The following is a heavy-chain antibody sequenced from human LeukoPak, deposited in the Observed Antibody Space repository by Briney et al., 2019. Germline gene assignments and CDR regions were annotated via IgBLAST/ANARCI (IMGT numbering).Heavy chain of an antibody. V-gene: IGHV3-23*01. CDR2: FSGSGAST. D-gene: IGHD3-10*01. CDR1: GFPFSTFA. J-gene: IGHJ4*02. CDR3: AKVALWFGERYFDY. Sequence: GGSLSLSWEPSGFPFSTFAMGWVRQVQGKGLEWFPPFSGSGASTYYADSVKGRFTISRDNSKNTLYLQMNSLRAEDTAVYYCAKVALWFGERYFDYWGQGTLVTVSS.